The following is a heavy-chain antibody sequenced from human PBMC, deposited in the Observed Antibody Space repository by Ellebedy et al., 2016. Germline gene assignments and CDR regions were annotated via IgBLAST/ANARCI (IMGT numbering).Heavy chain of an antibody. Sequence: ASVKVSCKASGYTFTSYGITWVRQAPGRGLEWMGWISAYNGNTNYAQKFQGRVTMTTDTSTSTAYMELRSLRSDDTAVYYCARAPLGRDGYNSFDYWGQGTLVTVSS. J-gene: IGHJ4*02. CDR1: GYTFTSYG. V-gene: IGHV1-18*01. D-gene: IGHD5-24*01. CDR3: ARAPLGRDGYNSFDY. CDR2: ISAYNGNT.